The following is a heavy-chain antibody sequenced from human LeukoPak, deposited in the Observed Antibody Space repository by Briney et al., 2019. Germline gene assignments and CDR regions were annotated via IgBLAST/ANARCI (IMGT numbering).Heavy chain of an antibody. CDR1: GGSFNDYF. CDR2: ISHSGSA. J-gene: IGHJ4*02. V-gene: IGHV4-34*01. Sequence: PSETLSLTCAVSGGSFNDYFWSWIRQPPGKGLEWVGEISHSGSANYNPSLRGRVSISADTSKNQFSLNLSSVTAADTAVYYCVAYSRSWYGENDYWGQGTLVTVSS. CDR3: VAYSRSWYGENDY. D-gene: IGHD6-13*01.